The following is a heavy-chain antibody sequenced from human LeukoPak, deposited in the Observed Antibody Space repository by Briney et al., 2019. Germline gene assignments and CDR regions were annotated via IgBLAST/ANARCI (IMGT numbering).Heavy chain of an antibody. D-gene: IGHD3-10*01. J-gene: IGHJ4*02. V-gene: IGHV1-24*01. Sequence: ASVKVSCKVSGYTLTELSMHWVRQAPGKGLEWMGGFDPEDGGTIYAQKLQGRVTMTTDTSTSTAYMELRSLRSDDTAVYYCANMVRGVPKWGQGTLVTVSS. CDR2: FDPEDGGT. CDR1: GYTLTELS. CDR3: ANMVRGVPK.